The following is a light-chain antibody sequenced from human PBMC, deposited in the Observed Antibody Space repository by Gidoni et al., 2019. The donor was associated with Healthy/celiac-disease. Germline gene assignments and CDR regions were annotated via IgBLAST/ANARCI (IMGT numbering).Light chain of an antibody. CDR3: AAWDDSLNGPV. CDR1: SSNIVSNT. J-gene: IGLJ3*02. V-gene: IGLV1-44*01. Sequence: QSVLPQPPSASGTPGQRVTISCSGSSSNIVSNTVNWYQQLPGTAPKLLIYSNNQRPSGVPDRFSGSKSGTSASLAISGLQSEDEADYYCAAWDDSLNGPVFGGGTKLTVL. CDR2: SNN.